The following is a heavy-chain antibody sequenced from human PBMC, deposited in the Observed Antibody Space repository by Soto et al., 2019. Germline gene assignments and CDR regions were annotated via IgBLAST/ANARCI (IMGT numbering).Heavy chain of an antibody. J-gene: IGHJ4*02. D-gene: IGHD5-12*01. CDR1: GYSFTSYW. V-gene: IGHV5-51*01. Sequence: GESLKISCKGSGYSFTSYWIGWVRQMPGKGLEWMGIIYPGDSDTRYSPSFQGQVTISADKSISTAYLQWSSLKATDTAMYYCARLPLSNIVATITDYWGQGTLVTVSS. CDR3: ARLPLSNIVATITDY. CDR2: IYPGDSDT.